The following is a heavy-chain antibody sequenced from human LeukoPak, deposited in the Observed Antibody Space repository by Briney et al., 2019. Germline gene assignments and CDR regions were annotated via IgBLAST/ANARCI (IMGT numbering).Heavy chain of an antibody. CDR1: GFTFSSYG. V-gene: IGHV3-30*18. J-gene: IGHJ4*02. D-gene: IGHD2-21*02. CDR3: AKDPTSSVTATTPDY. Sequence: GGSLRLSCAASGFTFSSYGMHWVRQAPGKGLEWVAVISYDGSNKYYADSVKGRFTISRDNSKNTLYLQMNSLRAEDTAVYYCAKDPTSSVTATTPDYWGQGTLVTVSS. CDR2: ISYDGSNK.